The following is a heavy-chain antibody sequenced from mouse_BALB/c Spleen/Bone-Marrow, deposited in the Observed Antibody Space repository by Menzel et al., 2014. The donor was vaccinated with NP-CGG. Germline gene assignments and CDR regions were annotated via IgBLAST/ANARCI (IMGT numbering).Heavy chain of an antibody. Sequence: VKLMESGAELAKPGASVKMSCKASGYTFXSYWMHWVKQRPGQGLEWIGYINPSTGYTEYNQKFKDKATLTADKSSSTAYMQLSSLTSEDSAVYYCARRAYGGSYGFAYWGQGTLVTVSA. V-gene: IGHV1-7*01. CDR1: GYTFXSYW. D-gene: IGHD1-1*01. CDR3: ARRAYGGSYGFAY. CDR2: INPSTGYT. J-gene: IGHJ3*01.